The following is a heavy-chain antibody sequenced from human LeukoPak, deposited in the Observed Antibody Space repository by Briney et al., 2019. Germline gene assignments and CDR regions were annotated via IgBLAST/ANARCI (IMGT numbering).Heavy chain of an antibody. D-gene: IGHD2-15*01. CDR2: ISGSGGST. V-gene: IGHV3-23*01. CDR3: AKETVVVVAATPDAFDI. J-gene: IGHJ3*02. Sequence: GGSLRLSCAASGFTFSSYAMSWVRQAPGKGLEWVSGISGSGGSTHYSDSVKDRFTISRDNSKNTLYLQMNSLRAEDTAVYYCAKETVVVVAATPDAFDIWGQGTMVTVSS. CDR1: GFTFSSYA.